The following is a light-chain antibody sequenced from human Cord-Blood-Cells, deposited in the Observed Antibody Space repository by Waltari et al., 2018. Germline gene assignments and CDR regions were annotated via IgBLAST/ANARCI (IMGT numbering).Light chain of an antibody. V-gene: IGKV1-8*01. J-gene: IGKJ4*01. CDR3: QQYYSYPLT. Sequence: AIRLTQSPSSLSASTGDRVTITCRASQCISSYLDWYQQKPGKATKLLIYAASTLQSGVPSRFSGSGSGTDFTLTISCLQSEDFATYYCQQYYSYPLTFGGGTKVEIK. CDR1: QCISSY. CDR2: AAS.